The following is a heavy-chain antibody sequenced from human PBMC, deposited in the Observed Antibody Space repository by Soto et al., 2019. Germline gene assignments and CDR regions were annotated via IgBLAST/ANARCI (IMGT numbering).Heavy chain of an antibody. D-gene: IGHD3-10*01. CDR2: INHSGST. Sequence: QVQLQQWGAGLLKPSETLSLTCAVYGGSFSGYYWSWIRQPPGKGLEWIGEINHSGSTNYNPSLKSRVTISVDTSKNQFSLKLSSVTAADTAVYYCAGQPRPGGHSYWGQGTLVTVSS. J-gene: IGHJ4*02. CDR1: GGSFSGYY. CDR3: AGQPRPGGHSY. V-gene: IGHV4-34*01.